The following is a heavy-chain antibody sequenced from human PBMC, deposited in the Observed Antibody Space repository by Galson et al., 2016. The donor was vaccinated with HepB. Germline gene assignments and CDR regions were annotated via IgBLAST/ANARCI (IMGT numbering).Heavy chain of an antibody. V-gene: IGHV4-4*02. D-gene: IGHD2-21*01. Sequence: SETLSLTCAVSGGSISSNNWWSWVRQSPGKGLEWIGEIYHSGSTNYNPSFKSRVTISVDKSENQFFLKMNSVTAADTATYYCAGLFTRDWFDPWGQGTVVTVSS. CDR2: IYHSGST. CDR1: GGSISSNNW. J-gene: IGHJ5*02. CDR3: AGLFTRDWFDP.